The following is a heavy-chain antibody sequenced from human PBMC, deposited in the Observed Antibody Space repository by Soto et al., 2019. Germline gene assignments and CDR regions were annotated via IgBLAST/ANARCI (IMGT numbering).Heavy chain of an antibody. CDR1: GGSISSSNW. Sequence: PSETLSLTCAVSGGSISSSNWWSWVRQPPGKGLEWIGEIYHSGSTNYNPSLKSRVTISVDKSKNQFSLKLSSVTAADTAVYYCARVAYYYDSSGYWDYYYGMDVWGQGTTVTVSS. J-gene: IGHJ6*02. CDR3: ARVAYYYDSSGYWDYYYGMDV. D-gene: IGHD3-22*01. CDR2: IYHSGST. V-gene: IGHV4-4*02.